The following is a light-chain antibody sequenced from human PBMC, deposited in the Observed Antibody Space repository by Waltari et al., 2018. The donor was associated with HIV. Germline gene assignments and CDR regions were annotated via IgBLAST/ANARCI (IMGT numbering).Light chain of an antibody. CDR3: GTWDSSLSAGV. Sequence: QSVLTQPPSVSAAPGQKVTISCSGSSSNIGNNYVSWYQQLPGKAPKLLIYVKNKRPSGIPDRFSGSKSGTSATLGIAGRQTGDEADYYCGTWDSSLSAGVFGGGTKLTGL. CDR2: VKN. J-gene: IGLJ2*01. CDR1: SSNIGNNY. V-gene: IGLV1-51*01.